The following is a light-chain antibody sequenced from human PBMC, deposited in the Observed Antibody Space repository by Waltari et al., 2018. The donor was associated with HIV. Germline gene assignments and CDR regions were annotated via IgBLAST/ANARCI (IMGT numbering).Light chain of an antibody. CDR2: EVS. CDR3: SSYTTSTTPVV. CDR1: SSDIGAYNY. Sequence: SALTQPPSASGSPGQSVTISCTGTSSDIGAYNYVSWYQQHPGKAPKLLISEVSNRPSGISNRFSGSKSGNTASLTISGLQTEDEANYYCSSYTTSTTPVVFGGGTKLTVL. J-gene: IGLJ2*01. V-gene: IGLV2-14*01.